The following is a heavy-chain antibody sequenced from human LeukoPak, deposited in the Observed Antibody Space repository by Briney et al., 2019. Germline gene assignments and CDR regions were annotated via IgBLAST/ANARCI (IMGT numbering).Heavy chain of an antibody. V-gene: IGHV1-2*02. CDR2: INPNSGGT. J-gene: IGHJ3*02. CDR3: ASSRRYYYDTTGPDAFDI. CDR1: GYTFTGYY. Sequence: GASVKVSCKASGYTFTGYYMHWVRQAPGQGLEWMGWINPNSGGTNYAQKFQGRVNMTRDTSINTAYMEQSRLRSDDTAVYYCASSRRYYYDTTGPDAFDIWGRGTMVIVSS. D-gene: IGHD3-22*01.